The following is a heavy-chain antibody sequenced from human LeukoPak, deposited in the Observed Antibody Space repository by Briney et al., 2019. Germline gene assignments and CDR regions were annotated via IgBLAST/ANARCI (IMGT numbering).Heavy chain of an antibody. Sequence: SETVSLTRAVYVGSFSGYYWSWIRQPPGKGLEWIGEINHSGSTNYNPALKSRVTISVDTSKNQFSLKLSSVTAADTAVYYCARGQRGSSSWYRLDYWGQGTLVTVSS. CDR3: ARGQRGSSSWYRLDY. CDR1: VGSFSGYY. V-gene: IGHV4-34*01. CDR2: INHSGST. D-gene: IGHD6-13*01. J-gene: IGHJ4*02.